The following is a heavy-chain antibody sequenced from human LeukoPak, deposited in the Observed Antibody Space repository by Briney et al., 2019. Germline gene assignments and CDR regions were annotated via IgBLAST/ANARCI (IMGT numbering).Heavy chain of an antibody. CDR3: ARDQGSGPLDC. D-gene: IGHD6-19*01. CDR1: GYAFTGYY. Sequence: ASVKVSCKASGYAFTGYYMHWVRQAPGQGLEWMGWINPNSGGTNYAQKFQGRVTMTRDTSISTAYMELSSLRSEDMAVYYCARDQGSGPLDCWGQGTLVTVSS. CDR2: INPNSGGT. V-gene: IGHV1-2*02. J-gene: IGHJ4*02.